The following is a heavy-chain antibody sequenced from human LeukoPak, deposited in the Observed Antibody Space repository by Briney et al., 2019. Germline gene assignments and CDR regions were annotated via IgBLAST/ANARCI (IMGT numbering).Heavy chain of an antibody. CDR2: IYYSGST. V-gene: IGHV4-39*07. Sequence: SETLSLTCTVSGGSISSSSYYWGWIRQPPGKGLECIGSIYYSGSTYYNPSLKSRVTISVDTSKNQFSLKLSSVTAADTAVYYCARVEQQLVKGWFDPWGQGTLVTVSS. J-gene: IGHJ5*02. CDR3: ARVEQQLVKGWFDP. D-gene: IGHD6-13*01. CDR1: GGSISSSSYY.